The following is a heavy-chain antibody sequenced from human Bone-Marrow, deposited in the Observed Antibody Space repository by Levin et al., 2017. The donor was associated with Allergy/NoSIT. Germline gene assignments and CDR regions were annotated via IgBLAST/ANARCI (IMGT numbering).Heavy chain of an antibody. V-gene: IGHV4-34*01. CDR3: ARAQGYCSSTSCYWGYFDY. Sequence: PSETLSLTCAVYGGSFSGYYWSWIRQPPGKGLEWIGEINHSGSTNYNPSLKSRVTISVDTSKNQFSLKLSSVTAADTAVYYCARAQGYCSSTSCYWGYFDYWGQGTLVTVSS. CDR2: INHSGST. J-gene: IGHJ4*02. CDR1: GGSFSGYY. D-gene: IGHD2-2*01.